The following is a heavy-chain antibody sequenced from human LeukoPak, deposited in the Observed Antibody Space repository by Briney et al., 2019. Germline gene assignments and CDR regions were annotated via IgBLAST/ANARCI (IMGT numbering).Heavy chain of an antibody. CDR2: MNPNSGNT. D-gene: IGHD1-26*01. CDR1: GYTFTSYD. J-gene: IGHJ4*02. CDR3: ARYNSGSSDLDY. Sequence: ASVKVSCKASGYTFTSYDINWVRQATGQGLEWMGWMNPNSGNTGYAQKFQGRVTITRNTSISTAYMELSSLRSEDTAVYYCARYNSGSSDLDYWGQGTLVTVSS. V-gene: IGHV1-8*03.